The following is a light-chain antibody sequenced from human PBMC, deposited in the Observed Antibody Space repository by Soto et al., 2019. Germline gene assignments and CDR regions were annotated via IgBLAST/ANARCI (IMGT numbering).Light chain of an antibody. CDR3: QHFGYPQWT. CDR1: QSVSSY. J-gene: IGKJ1*01. Sequence: EIVLTQSPGTLSLSPGERATLSCRASQSVSSYLAWYQQKPGQAPRLLIYDASNRATGIPARFSGSGSATDFSLIISRLEPEDSAVYYCQHFGYPQWTFGRGTKVDIK. CDR2: DAS. V-gene: IGKV3-11*01.